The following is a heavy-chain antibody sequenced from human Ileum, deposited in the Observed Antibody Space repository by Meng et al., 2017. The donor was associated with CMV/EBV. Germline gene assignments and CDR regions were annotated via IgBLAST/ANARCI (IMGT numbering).Heavy chain of an antibody. CDR3: AADISTAWFYY. Sequence: RSLLCTVSGGCIIGGRHLWGRMHEAPGKGLEWIATVHYTETTHYNPSLRSRITISVDTAKNQISLKVSSLTAAATAIYYCAADISTAWFYYWGQGSLVTVSS. V-gene: IGHV4-39*07. J-gene: IGHJ4*02. D-gene: IGHD2-2*01. CDR1: GGCIIGGRHL. CDR2: VHYTETT.